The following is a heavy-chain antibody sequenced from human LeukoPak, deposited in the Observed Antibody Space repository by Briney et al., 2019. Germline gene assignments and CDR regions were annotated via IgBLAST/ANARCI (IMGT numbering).Heavy chain of an antibody. CDR2: IYNSANT. D-gene: IGHD5-12*01. J-gene: IGHJ3*02. V-gene: IGHV4-39*01. Sequence: SETLSLTCTVSGDSISSSSYCWVWIRQPPGKGLEWIGNIYNSANTHYNPSLKTRITMSVDTSKNQFSLKLNSVTAADTGIYYCARHSRSAYTGYENAFDIWGQGTMVTVSS. CDR3: ARHSRSAYTGYENAFDI. CDR1: GDSISSSSYC.